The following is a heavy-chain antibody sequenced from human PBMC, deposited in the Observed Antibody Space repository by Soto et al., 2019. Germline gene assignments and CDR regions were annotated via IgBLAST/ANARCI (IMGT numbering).Heavy chain of an antibody. CDR1: GFTFSSYS. V-gene: IGHV3-21*01. Sequence: EVQLVESGGGLVKPGGSLRLSCAASGFTFSSYSMNWVRQAPGKGLEWVSSISSSSSYIYYADSVKGRFTISRDNAKNSLYLQKNSLRAEDTAVYYCASGSSGGGYSGYDWGRSYYFDYWGQGTLVTVSS. CDR3: ASGSSGGGYSGYDWGRSYYFDY. D-gene: IGHD5-12*01. J-gene: IGHJ4*02. CDR2: ISSSSSYI.